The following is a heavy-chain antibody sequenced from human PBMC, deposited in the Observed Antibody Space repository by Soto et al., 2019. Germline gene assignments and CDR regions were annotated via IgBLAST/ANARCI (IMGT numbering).Heavy chain of an antibody. J-gene: IGHJ5*02. Sequence: SGPTLVNPTQTLTLTCIFSGFSLRTSGVGVGWIRQPPGKAPEWLGFIYWNDDKRYSPSLKSRLTITKDTSKNQVVLTMTNMDPVDTATYYCAKSGSSGWYGWFGPWGQGTLVTVSS. D-gene: IGHD6-19*01. CDR2: IYWNDDK. CDR1: GFSLRTSGVG. CDR3: AKSGSSGWYGWFGP. V-gene: IGHV2-5*01.